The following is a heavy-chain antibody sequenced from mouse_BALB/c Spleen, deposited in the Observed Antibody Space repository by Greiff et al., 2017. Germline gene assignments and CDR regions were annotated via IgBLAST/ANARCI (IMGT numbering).Heavy chain of an antibody. V-gene: IGHV1-80*01. CDR2: IYPGDGDT. Sequence: VMLVESGAELVRPGSSVKISCKASGYAFSSYWMNWVKQRPGQGLEWIGQIYPGDGDTNYNGKFKGKATLTADKSSSTAYMQLSSLTSEDSAVYFCARGGPSMDYWGQGTSVTVSS. J-gene: IGHJ4*01. CDR3: ARGGPSMDY. CDR1: GYAFSSYW. D-gene: IGHD3-3*01.